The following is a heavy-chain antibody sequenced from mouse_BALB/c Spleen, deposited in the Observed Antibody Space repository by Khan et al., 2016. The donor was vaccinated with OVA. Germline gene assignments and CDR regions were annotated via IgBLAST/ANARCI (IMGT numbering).Heavy chain of an antibody. CDR2: VNTYYGDA. V-gene: IGHV1S137*01. J-gene: IGHJ3*01. CDR3: ARGGGGDRFAY. Sequence: QVQLQQSGAELVRPGVSVKISCKGSGYTFTDFTMHWVKQSHAKSLEWIGVVNTYYGDATYNQKFKGKATMTVDKSSTTAYMELARLTSEDSAIYCWARGGGGDRFAYWGQGTLVTVSA. CDR1: GYTFTDFT.